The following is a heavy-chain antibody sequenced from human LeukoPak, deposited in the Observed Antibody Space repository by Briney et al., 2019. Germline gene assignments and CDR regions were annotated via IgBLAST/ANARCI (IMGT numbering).Heavy chain of an antibody. CDR3: ARGRGYCSSTSCGSYYYYYMDV. Sequence: SETLSLTCTVSGGSISSGSYYWSWIRQPAGKGLEWIGRIYTSGSTNYNPSLKSRVTISVDTSKNTAADTAVYYCARGRGYCSSTSCGSYYYYYMDVWGKGTTVTVSS. CDR2: IYTSGST. J-gene: IGHJ6*03. D-gene: IGHD2-2*01. V-gene: IGHV4-61*02. CDR1: GGSISSGSYY.